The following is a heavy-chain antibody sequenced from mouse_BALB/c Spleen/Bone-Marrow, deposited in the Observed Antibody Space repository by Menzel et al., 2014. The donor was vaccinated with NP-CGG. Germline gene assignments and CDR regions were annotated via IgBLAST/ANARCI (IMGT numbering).Heavy chain of an antibody. Sequence: EVQLQQSGAELVKPGASVKLSCTASGFNIKDTYMHWVKQRPEQGLEWIGRIDPANGNTKYDPKFQGKATITADTSFNTAYLQLSSLTSEDTAVYYRARSRDYGSSYYAMDYWGQGTSVTVSS. CDR3: ARSRDYGSSYYAMDY. CDR2: IDPANGNT. V-gene: IGHV14-3*02. J-gene: IGHJ4*01. D-gene: IGHD1-1*01. CDR1: GFNIKDTY.